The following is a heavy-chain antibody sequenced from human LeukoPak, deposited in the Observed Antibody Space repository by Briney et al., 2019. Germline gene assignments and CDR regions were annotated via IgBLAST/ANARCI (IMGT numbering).Heavy chain of an antibody. Sequence: SETLSLTCAVYGGSFSGYYWSWIRQPPGKGLEWIGEINHSGSTNYNPSLKSRVTISVDTSKNQFSLKLSSVTAADTAVYYCARARYYYDSSGPLDYWGQGTLVTVSS. CDR3: ARARYYYDSSGPLDY. J-gene: IGHJ4*02. D-gene: IGHD3-22*01. V-gene: IGHV4-34*01. CDR2: INHSGST. CDR1: GGSFSGYY.